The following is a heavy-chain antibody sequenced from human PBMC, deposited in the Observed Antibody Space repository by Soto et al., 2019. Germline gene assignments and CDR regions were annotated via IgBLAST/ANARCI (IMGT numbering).Heavy chain of an antibody. CDR1: GFTFSTYA. CDR3: AKGSDTSRPYYFDS. CDR2: ITDTGGST. J-gene: IGHJ4*02. V-gene: IGHV3-23*01. D-gene: IGHD2-21*01. Sequence: EVHLLESGGGLVQPGGSLRLSCAASGFTFSTYAMVWVRRAPGKGLEWGSGITDTGGSTYYADSVKGRFTIPRHNSKNSVYVEMNSLRADDTAVYYCAKGSDTSRPYYFDSRGQGTLVTGSS.